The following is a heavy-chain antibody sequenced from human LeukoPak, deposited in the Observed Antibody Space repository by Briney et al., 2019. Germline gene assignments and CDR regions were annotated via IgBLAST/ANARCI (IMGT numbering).Heavy chain of an antibody. CDR3: ARGVPDYYDFWGGYFYYFDY. V-gene: IGHV4-59*01. CDR2: IYYSGST. Sequence: NPSETQSLTCTVSGGSISSYYWSWIRQPPGKGLEWIGYIYYSGSTNYNPSLKSRVTISVDTSKNQFSLKLTSVTAADTAVYYCARGVPDYYDFWGGYFYYFDYWGQGTLVTVSS. CDR1: GGSISSYY. J-gene: IGHJ4*02. D-gene: IGHD3-3*01.